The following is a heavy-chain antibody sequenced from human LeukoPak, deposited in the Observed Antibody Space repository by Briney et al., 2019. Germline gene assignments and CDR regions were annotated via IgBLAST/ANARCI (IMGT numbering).Heavy chain of an antibody. J-gene: IGHJ4*02. V-gene: IGHV2-5*01. Sequence: SGPTLVKPTQTLTLTCTFSGFSLSTSGVGVGWIRQPPGKALEWLALCYWNDDKRYIPTLKSRLTITKDTSNTQVVLTMTNMDPVDTATYYCAHNDDFWSGYYTAFDYWGQGTLVTVSS. CDR3: AHNDDFWSGYYTAFDY. D-gene: IGHD3-3*01. CDR2: CYWNDDK. CDR1: GFSLSTSGVG.